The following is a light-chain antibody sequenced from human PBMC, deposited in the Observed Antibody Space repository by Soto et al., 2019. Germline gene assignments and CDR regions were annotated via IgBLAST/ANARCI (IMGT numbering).Light chain of an antibody. Sequence: QSPLAQPPSASGSPGQSFTISCTGTISDVGGYNYVSWFQQHPGKAPKLIIHEVNQRPSGVPDRFSGSKSGNTASLTVSGLQAEDEGTYYCSSYGGYNNVVFGTGTKVTVL. V-gene: IGLV2-8*01. CDR3: SSYGGYNNVV. J-gene: IGLJ1*01. CDR1: ISDVGGYNY. CDR2: EVN.